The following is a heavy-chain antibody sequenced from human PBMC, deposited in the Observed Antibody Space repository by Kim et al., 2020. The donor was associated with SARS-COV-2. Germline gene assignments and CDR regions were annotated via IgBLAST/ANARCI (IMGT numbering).Heavy chain of an antibody. Sequence: GGSLRLSCAASGFTFSSYGMHWVRQAPGKGLEWVAVISYDGSNKYYADSVKGRFTISRDNSKNTLYLQMNSLRAEDTAVYYCAKGRGGGYWDAFDIWGQ. CDR3: AKGRGGGYWDAFDI. CDR2: ISYDGSNK. J-gene: IGHJ3*02. V-gene: IGHV3-30*18. CDR1: GFTFSSYG. D-gene: IGHD2-8*02.